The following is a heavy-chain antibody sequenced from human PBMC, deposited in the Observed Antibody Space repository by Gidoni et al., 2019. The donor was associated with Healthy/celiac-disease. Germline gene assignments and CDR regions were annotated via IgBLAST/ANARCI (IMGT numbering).Heavy chain of an antibody. V-gene: IGHV1-18*01. CDR2: ISAYNGNT. CDR1: GYTCTSYG. J-gene: IGHJ4*02. Sequence: QVQLVQSVAEVKKPGSSAKVSCNASGYTCTSYGISWVRQAPGQGPEWMGWISAYNGNTNYAQKLQGRVTMTTDTSTSTAYMELRRLRADDADVYYCARDRSAADAQLFDYWGQGTLVTVSS. D-gene: IGHD6-13*01. CDR3: ARDRSAADAQLFDY.